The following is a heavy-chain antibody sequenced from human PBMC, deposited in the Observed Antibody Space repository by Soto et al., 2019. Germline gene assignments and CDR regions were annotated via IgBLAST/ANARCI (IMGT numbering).Heavy chain of an antibody. V-gene: IGHV4-34*01. D-gene: IGHD3-3*01. J-gene: IGHJ5*02. Sequence: PSETLSLTCAVYGGSFSGYYWSLIRQPPGKGLEWIGEINHSGSTNYNPSLKSRVTISVDTSKNQFSLKLSSVTAADTAVYYCARGRYDFWSGYLSRYNWFDPWGQGTLVTVSS. CDR2: INHSGST. CDR1: GGSFSGYY. CDR3: ARGRYDFWSGYLSRYNWFDP.